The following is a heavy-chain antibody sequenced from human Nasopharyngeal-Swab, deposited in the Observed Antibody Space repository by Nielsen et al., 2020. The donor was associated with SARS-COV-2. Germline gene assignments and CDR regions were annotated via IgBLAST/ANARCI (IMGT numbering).Heavy chain of an antibody. D-gene: IGHD7-27*01. Sequence: SETLSLTCTVSGGSISSYYWSWIRQPPGKGLEWIGYIYYSGSTNYNPSLKSRVTISVDTSKNQFPLKLSSVTAADTAVYYCARENVWGPSADAYYGMDVWGQGTTVTVSS. CDR1: GGSISSYY. CDR3: ARENVWGPSADAYYGMDV. V-gene: IGHV4-59*01. CDR2: IYYSGST. J-gene: IGHJ6*02.